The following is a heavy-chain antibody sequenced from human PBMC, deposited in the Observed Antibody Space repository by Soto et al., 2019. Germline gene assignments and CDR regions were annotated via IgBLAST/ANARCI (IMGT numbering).Heavy chain of an antibody. D-gene: IGHD6-6*01. J-gene: IGHJ5*02. CDR2: ISGSGGST. Sequence: GSLRLSCAASGFTFSDYAMTWVRQAPGKGLEWVSTISGSGGSTFYADSVKGRFTISRDNSKNTVYLQMSSLRAEDTAVYYCTKDRIAGRPIGWFDPWGQGTQVTVSS. V-gene: IGHV3-23*01. CDR1: GFTFSDYA. CDR3: TKDRIAGRPIGWFDP.